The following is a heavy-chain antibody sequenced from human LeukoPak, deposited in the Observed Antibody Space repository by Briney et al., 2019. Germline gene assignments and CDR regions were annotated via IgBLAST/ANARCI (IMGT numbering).Heavy chain of an antibody. CDR2: INSDGSST. V-gene: IGHV3-74*01. J-gene: IGHJ4*02. CDR3: ARAEGVNYYDSSGYS. Sequence: PGGSLRLSCAASGFTFSSYWMHWVRHAPGKGLVWVSRINSDGSSTSYADSVKGRFTISRDNAKNTLYLQMNSLRAEDTAVYYCARAEGVNYYDSSGYSWGQGTLVTVSS. CDR1: GFTFSSYW. D-gene: IGHD3-22*01.